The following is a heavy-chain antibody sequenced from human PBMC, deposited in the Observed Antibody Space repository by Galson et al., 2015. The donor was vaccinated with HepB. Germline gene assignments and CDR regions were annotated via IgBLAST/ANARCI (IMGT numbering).Heavy chain of an antibody. CDR2: INPNSGGT. J-gene: IGHJ4*02. Sequence: SCAASGYTFTGYYMHWVRQAPGQGLEWMGWINPNSGGTNYAQKFQGRVTMTRDTSISTAYMELSRLRSDDTAVYYCARARRGSWSFDYWGQGTLVTVSS. CDR3: ARARRGSWSFDY. D-gene: IGHD1-26*01. V-gene: IGHV1-2*02. CDR1: GYTFTGYY.